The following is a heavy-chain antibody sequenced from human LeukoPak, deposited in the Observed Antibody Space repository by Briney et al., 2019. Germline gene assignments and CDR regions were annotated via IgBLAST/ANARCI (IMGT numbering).Heavy chain of an antibody. D-gene: IGHD5-18*01. CDR1: GGTFTSYT. Sequence: ASVKVSCKASGGTFTSYTISWVRQAPGQGGQWRGRMIPILGIANYAQKFQGRVTIPADKSTSTAYMELMSLRSDDTAVSYCARVLSSYAYVGDYWGQGTLVTVSS. CDR2: MIPILGIA. J-gene: IGHJ4*02. V-gene: IGHV1-69*02. CDR3: ARVLSSYAYVGDY.